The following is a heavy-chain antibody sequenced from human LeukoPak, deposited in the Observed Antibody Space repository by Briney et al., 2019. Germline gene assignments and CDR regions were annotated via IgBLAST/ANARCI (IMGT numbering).Heavy chain of an antibody. D-gene: IGHD2-8*02. CDR3: ARDRDRDTGGYYCHMDV. Sequence: PSETLSLTCTVSGDSISNYYWNWIRQTPGKGLEWIGYIYYSGSTLYNPSLKSRVTISVDKSKNQISLLMNSVTAADTAVYYCARDRDRDTGGYYCHMDVWGKGTTVSVS. CDR2: IYYSGST. V-gene: IGHV4-59*01. CDR1: GDSISNYY. J-gene: IGHJ6*03.